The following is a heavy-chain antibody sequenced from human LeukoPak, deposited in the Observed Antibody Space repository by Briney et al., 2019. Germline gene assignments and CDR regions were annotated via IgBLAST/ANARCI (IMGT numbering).Heavy chain of an antibody. J-gene: IGHJ4*02. Sequence: SETLSLTCAVPGGSIRSSSYYWGWIRQPPGKGLEWIGSIYYSGTTYYNPSLKSRVTISVDTSKNQFSLNLNSVTAADTAVYYCATQVGAARTYFDYWGQGTLVTVSS. CDR1: GGSIRSSSYY. V-gene: IGHV4-39*01. CDR2: IYYSGTT. D-gene: IGHD6-6*01. CDR3: ATQVGAARTYFDY.